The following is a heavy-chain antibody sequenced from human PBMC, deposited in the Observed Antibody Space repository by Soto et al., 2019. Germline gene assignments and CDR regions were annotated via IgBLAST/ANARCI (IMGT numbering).Heavy chain of an antibody. V-gene: IGHV3-30*18. J-gene: IGHJ4*02. CDR1: GFTFSSYG. CDR3: AKGPKPFDY. Sequence: QVQLVESGGGVVQHGRSLRLSCAASGFTFSSYGMHWVRQAPGKGLEWVAVISYDGSNKYYADSVKGRFTISRDNSKNTLYLQMNSLRAEDTAVYYCAKGPKPFDYWGQGTLVTVSS. CDR2: ISYDGSNK.